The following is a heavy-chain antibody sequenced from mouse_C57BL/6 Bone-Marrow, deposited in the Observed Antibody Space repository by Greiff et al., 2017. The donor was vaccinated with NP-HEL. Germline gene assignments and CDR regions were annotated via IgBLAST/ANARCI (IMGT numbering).Heavy chain of an antibody. CDR3: TRWGWLLRWFAY. D-gene: IGHD2-3*01. V-gene: IGHV1-15*01. CDR2: IDPETGGT. J-gene: IGHJ3*01. Sequence: QVQLQQSGAELVRPGASVTLSCKASGYTFTDYEMHWVKQTPVHGLEWIGAIDPETGGTAYNQKFKGKAILTADKSSSTAYMELRSLTSEDSAVYYCTRWGWLLRWFAYGGQGTLVTVSA. CDR1: GYTFTDYE.